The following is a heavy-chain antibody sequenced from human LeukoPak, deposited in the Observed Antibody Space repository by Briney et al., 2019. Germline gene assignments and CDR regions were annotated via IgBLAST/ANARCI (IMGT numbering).Heavy chain of an antibody. V-gene: IGHV4-39*01. J-gene: IGHJ4*02. CDR2: IYYSGST. Sequence: PSETLSLTCTVSGASISSTTYYWGWIRHPPRKGLEWIASIYYSGSTNYNPSLKSRVTISVDTSKNQFSLKLSSVTAADTAVYYCATTSYYYDSPDYWGQGTLVTVSS. CDR1: GASISSTTYY. D-gene: IGHD3-22*01. CDR3: ATTSYYYDSPDY.